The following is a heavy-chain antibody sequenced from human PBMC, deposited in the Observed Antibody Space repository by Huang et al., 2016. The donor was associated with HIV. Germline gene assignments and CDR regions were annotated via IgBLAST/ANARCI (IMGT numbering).Heavy chain of an antibody. D-gene: IGHD2-15*01. Sequence: QLQLQESGPGLVKPSETLSLTCTVSGGSISSSSYYWGWIRQPPGKGLGWIGSIDNSGRTYYNPSLKSRVTIAVDTAKNQFSLRLSSVTASDTAVYYWARHDIYCSDGSCSGFDYWGQGSLVTVSS. CDR2: IDNSGRT. V-gene: IGHV4-39*01. J-gene: IGHJ4*02. CDR1: GGSISSSSYY. CDR3: ARHDIYCSDGSCSGFDY.